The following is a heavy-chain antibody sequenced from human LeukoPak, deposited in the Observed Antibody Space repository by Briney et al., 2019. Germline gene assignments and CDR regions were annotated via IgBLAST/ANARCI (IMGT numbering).Heavy chain of an antibody. CDR2: INHSGST. J-gene: IGHJ4*02. V-gene: IGHV4-34*01. CDR3: ARVDTYYYDSSGYYYYFDY. D-gene: IGHD3-22*01. Sequence: SETLSLTCAVYGGAFSGYYWSWIRQPPGKGLEWIGEINHSGSTNYNPSLKSRVTISVDTSKNQFSLKLSSVTAADTAVYYCARVDTYYYDSSGYYYYFDYWGQGTLVTVSS. CDR1: GGAFSGYY.